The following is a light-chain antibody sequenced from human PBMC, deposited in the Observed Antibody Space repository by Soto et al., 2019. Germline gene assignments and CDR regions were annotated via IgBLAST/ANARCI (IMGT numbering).Light chain of an antibody. CDR1: QSLVDSGGENTY. J-gene: IGKJ5*01. CDR3: MQRIEVPIT. Sequence: DFVMTQTPLSLPVTPGEPASISCRSSQSLVDSGGENTYLDWYVQKPGQSPRLLIYTLSYRASGVPDRFRCSGSGTDFTLRISRVEAEDVGVYYCMQRIEVPITFGQGTRLEIK. CDR2: TLS. V-gene: IGKV2-40*01.